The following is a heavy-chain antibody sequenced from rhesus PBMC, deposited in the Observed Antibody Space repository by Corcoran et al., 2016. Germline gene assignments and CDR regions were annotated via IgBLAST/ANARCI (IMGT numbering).Heavy chain of an antibody. CDR1: GYTFTSYY. CDR3: RRLAAAGTDAFDF. J-gene: IGHJ3*01. D-gene: IGHD6-25*01. V-gene: IGHV1S9*01. CDR2: INPSNGKT. Sequence: QVQLVQSGAEVKKPGASVNFSCKASGYTFTSYYLNWGRQAPGQVVEWMGWINPSNGKTGYAQKFQGRVTMTRDTSTSTDYMELSSLRSEDTAVYYCRRLAAAGTDAFDFWGQGLRVTVSS.